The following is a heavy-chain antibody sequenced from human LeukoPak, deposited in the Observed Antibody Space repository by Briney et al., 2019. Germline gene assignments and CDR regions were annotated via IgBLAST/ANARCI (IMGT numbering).Heavy chain of an antibody. D-gene: IGHD3-10*01. CDR1: GFTLNGYW. CDR2: INSDGSTT. CDR3: ARVATGSYDWFDP. V-gene: IGHV3-74*01. Sequence: GGSLGLSCAAPGFTLNGYWMHWVRQAPGKGLVWVSRINSDGSTTSYADSVKGRFTISRDNSKNTLYLQMNSLRAEDTAVYFCARVATGSYDWFDPWGQGTLVTVSS. J-gene: IGHJ5*02.